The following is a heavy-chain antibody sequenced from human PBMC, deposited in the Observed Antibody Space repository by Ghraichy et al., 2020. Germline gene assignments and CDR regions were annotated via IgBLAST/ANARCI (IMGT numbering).Heavy chain of an antibody. Sequence: GGSLRLSCAASGFSFSNYAMSWVRQAPGKGLDWVSTFASSGGGGTTYYADSVKGRFTISRDNSKNMVFLQMNSLRVEDTALYYCARDQGYGGNDDAFDIWGQGTMVTVSS. D-gene: IGHD4-23*01. CDR3: ARDQGYGGNDDAFDI. CDR1: GFSFSNYA. J-gene: IGHJ3*02. CDR2: SSGGGGTT. V-gene: IGHV3-23*01.